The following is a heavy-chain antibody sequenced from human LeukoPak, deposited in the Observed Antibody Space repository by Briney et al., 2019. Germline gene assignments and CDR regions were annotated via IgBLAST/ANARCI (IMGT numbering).Heavy chain of an antibody. J-gene: IGHJ3*02. CDR1: GFTFSSYG. CDR3: AKTITIFGVVIVAGIDI. V-gene: IGHV3-30*02. Sequence: GGSLRLSCAASGFTFSSYGMHWVRQAPGKGLEWVAFIRYDGSNKYYADSVKGRFTISRDNSKNTLYLQMNSLRAGDTAVYYCAKTITIFGVVIVAGIDIWGQGTMVTVSS. CDR2: IRYDGSNK. D-gene: IGHD3-3*01.